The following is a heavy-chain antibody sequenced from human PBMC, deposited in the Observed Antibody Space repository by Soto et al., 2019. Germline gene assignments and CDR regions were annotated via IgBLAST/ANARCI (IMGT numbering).Heavy chain of an antibody. Sequence: ASVKVSCKASGGTFSSYGISWVRQAPGQGLEWMGWISAYNGNTNYAQKLQGRVTMTTDTSTSTAYMELRSLRSDDTAVYYCAREGGDMVRGVITTYYFDYWGQGTLVTVSS. CDR1: GGTFSSYG. V-gene: IGHV1-18*01. J-gene: IGHJ4*02. CDR2: ISAYNGNT. CDR3: AREGGDMVRGVITTYYFDY. D-gene: IGHD3-10*01.